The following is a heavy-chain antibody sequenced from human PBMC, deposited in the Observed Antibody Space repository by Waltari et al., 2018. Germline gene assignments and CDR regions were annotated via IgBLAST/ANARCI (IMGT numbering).Heavy chain of an antibody. D-gene: IGHD3-16*01. Sequence: QVQLQQWGAGLLKPSETLSLPCAVYGGSFSGYYWSWIRQPPGKGLEWIGEINHSGSTNYNPSLKSRVTISVDTSKNQFSLKLSSVTAADTAVYYCASTLGLRYYFDYWGQGTLVTVSS. CDR3: ASTLGLRYYFDY. CDR1: GGSFSGYY. V-gene: IGHV4-34*01. J-gene: IGHJ4*02. CDR2: INHSGST.